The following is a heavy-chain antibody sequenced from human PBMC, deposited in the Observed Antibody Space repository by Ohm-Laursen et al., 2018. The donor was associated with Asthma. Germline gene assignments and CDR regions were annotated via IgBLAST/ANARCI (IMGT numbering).Heavy chain of an antibody. CDR3: AREYLYYDILTGYYESNWFDP. Sequence: SQTLSLTCPVSGGSISSGGYYWSWIRQHPGKGLEWIGYIYYSGSTYYNPSLKSRVTISVDTSKNQFSLKLSSVTAADTAVYYCAREYLYYDILTGYYESNWFDPWGQGTLVTVSS. J-gene: IGHJ5*02. CDR2: IYYSGST. CDR1: GGSISSGGYY. D-gene: IGHD3-9*01. V-gene: IGHV4-31*02.